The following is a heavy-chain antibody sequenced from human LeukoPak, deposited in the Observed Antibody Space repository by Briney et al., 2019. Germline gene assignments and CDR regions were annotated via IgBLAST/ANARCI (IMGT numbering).Heavy chain of an antibody. J-gene: IGHJ5*02. CDR2: IFYSGST. CDR1: GGSISTSNYY. CDR3: ARGPNSSGWYTGWFDP. D-gene: IGHD6-19*01. Sequence: SETLSLTCTVSGGSISTSNYYWGWVRQPPGKGLEWIGNIFYSGSTNYNPSLKSRVTISVDTSKNQFSLKLSSVTAADTAVYYCARGPNSSGWYTGWFDPWGQGTLVTVSS. V-gene: IGHV4-61*05.